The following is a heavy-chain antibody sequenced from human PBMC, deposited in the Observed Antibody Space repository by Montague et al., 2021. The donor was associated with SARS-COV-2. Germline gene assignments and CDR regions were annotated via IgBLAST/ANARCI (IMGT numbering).Heavy chain of an antibody. J-gene: IGHJ6*02. V-gene: IGHV4-34*01. D-gene: IGHD3-10*01. CDR2: INHSGST. CDR3: AVNYGSGSYSTYYYGMDV. CDR1: GGSFFYYY. Sequence: SETLSLTCAVYGGSFFYYYWTWIRQPPGKGLEWIGEINHSGSTNYNPSCKSRVTISVDTSKNQFSLKLSSVTAADTAVYYCAVNYGSGSYSTYYYGMDVWGQGTTVTVSS.